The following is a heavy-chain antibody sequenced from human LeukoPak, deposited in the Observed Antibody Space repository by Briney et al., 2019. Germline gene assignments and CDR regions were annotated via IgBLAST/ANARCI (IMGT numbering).Heavy chain of an antibody. V-gene: IGHV4-30-2*01. J-gene: IGHJ4*02. Sequence: PSETLSLTCAVSGGSISSGGYSWSWIRQPPGKGLEWIGYIYHSGSTYYNPSLKSRVTISVDRSKNQFSLKLSSVTAADTAVYYCARRWLRASVDYWGQGTLVTVSS. D-gene: IGHD5-12*01. CDR2: IYHSGST. CDR3: ARRWLRASVDY. CDR1: GGSISSGGYS.